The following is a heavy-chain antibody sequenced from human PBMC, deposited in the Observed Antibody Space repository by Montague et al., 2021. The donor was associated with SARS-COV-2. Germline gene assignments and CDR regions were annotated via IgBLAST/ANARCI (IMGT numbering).Heavy chain of an antibody. CDR3: ARGFDY. CDR2: IYYSGST. CDR1: GFTVSSNY. V-gene: IGHV4-59*02. Sequence: LRLSCAASGFTVSSNYMSWVRQAPGKGLEWIGYIYYSGSTNYNPSLKSRVTISVDTSKNQFSLKLSSVTAPDTAVYYCARGFDYWGQGTLVTVPS. J-gene: IGHJ4*02.